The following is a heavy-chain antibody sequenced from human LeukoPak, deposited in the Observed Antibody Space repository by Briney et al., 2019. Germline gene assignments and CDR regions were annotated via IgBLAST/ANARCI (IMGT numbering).Heavy chain of an antibody. V-gene: IGHV3-23*01. CDR2: IGSSGGST. CDR1: GFTFSSYA. CDR3: VKGLDYSSSQMDS. Sequence: PGGSLRLSCAASGFTFSSYAMSWVRQAPGKGLEWVSAIGSSGGSTYYADSVKGRFTISRDNSKNTLYLQMNSLRAEDTAVYYCVKGLDYSSSQMDSWGQGTLVTVSS. D-gene: IGHD6-6*01. J-gene: IGHJ4*02.